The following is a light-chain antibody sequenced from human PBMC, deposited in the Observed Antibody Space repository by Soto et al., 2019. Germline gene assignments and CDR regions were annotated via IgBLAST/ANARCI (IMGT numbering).Light chain of an antibody. V-gene: IGKV1-27*01. J-gene: IGKJ5*01. CDR3: QKYSSAPT. Sequence: DIQMTQSPFSLSASVGDRVTITCRASQGISNCLAWYQQKPGKAPRLLIYAASTRASGIPARFSGSGSGTEFTLTISSLQPDDFATYSCQKYSSAPTFGQGTRLEIK. CDR1: QGISNC. CDR2: AAS.